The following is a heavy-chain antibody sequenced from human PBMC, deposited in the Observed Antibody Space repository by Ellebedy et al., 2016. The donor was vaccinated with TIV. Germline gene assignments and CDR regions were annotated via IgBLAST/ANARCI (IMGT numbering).Heavy chain of an antibody. CDR1: GGSISSSSYY. Sequence: MPSETLSLTCTVSGGSISSSSYYWGWIRQPPGKGLEWIGSIYYSGSTYYNPSLKSRVTISVDTSKNQFSLKLSSVTAADTAVYYCARSSDSSGYYYGLGSYYFDYWGQGTLVTVSS. J-gene: IGHJ4*02. D-gene: IGHD3-22*01. CDR3: ARSSDSSGYYYGLGSYYFDY. V-gene: IGHV4-39*01. CDR2: IYYSGST.